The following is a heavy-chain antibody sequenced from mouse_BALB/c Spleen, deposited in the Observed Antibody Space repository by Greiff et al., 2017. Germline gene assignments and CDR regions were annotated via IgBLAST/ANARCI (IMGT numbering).Heavy chain of an antibody. CDR2: ISSGGSYT. Sequence: EVQLQESGGGLVKPGGSLKLSCAASGFTFSSYAMSWVRQSPEKRLEWVAEISSGGSYTYYPDTVTGRFTISRDNAKNTLYLEMSSLRSEDTAMYYCARGGGDGYFAWFAYWGQGTLVTVSA. CDR1: GFTFSSYA. J-gene: IGHJ3*01. V-gene: IGHV5-9-4*01. CDR3: ARGGGDGYFAWFAY. D-gene: IGHD2-3*01.